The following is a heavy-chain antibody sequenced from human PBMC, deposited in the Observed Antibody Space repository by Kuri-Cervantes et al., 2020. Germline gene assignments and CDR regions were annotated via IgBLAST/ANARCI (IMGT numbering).Heavy chain of an antibody. CDR3: AKDRVTAMVTKYYGMDV. J-gene: IGHJ6*02. Sequence: GESLKISCAASGFTFSSYGMHWVRQAPGKGLEWVAVISYDGSNKYYADSVKGRFTISRDNSKNTLYLQMNSLRAEDTAVYYCAKDRVTAMVTKYYGMDVWGQGTTVTFSS. V-gene: IGHV3-30*18. CDR1: GFTFSSYG. CDR2: ISYDGSNK. D-gene: IGHD5-18*01.